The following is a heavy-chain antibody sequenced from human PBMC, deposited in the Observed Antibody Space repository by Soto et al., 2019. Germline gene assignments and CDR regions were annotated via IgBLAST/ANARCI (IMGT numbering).Heavy chain of an antibody. V-gene: IGHV1-69*01. CDR1: GGTFSSYA. J-gene: IGHJ6*02. CDR2: IIPIFGTA. Sequence: QVQLVQSGAEVKKPGSSVKVSCKASGGTFSSYAISWVRQAPGQGLEWMVGIIPIFGTANYAQKFQGRVTITADEYTSTAYMELSSLRSEDTAVYYCARENRNEFWSGSYYYCMDVWGQGTTFTVSS. D-gene: IGHD3-3*01. CDR3: ARENRNEFWSGSYYYCMDV.